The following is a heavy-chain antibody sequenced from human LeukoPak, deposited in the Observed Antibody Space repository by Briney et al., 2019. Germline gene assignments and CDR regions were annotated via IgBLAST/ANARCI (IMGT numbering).Heavy chain of an antibody. D-gene: IGHD2-2*01. Sequence: GASVKVSCKASGYTFTSYYMHWVRQAPGQGLEWMGRINPNSGGTNYAQKFQGRVTMTRDTSISTAYMELSSLRSDDTAVYFCARAHCSSTSCPGYWGQGTLVTVSS. CDR1: GYTFTSYY. CDR3: ARAHCSSTSCPGY. CDR2: INPNSGGT. V-gene: IGHV1-2*06. J-gene: IGHJ4*02.